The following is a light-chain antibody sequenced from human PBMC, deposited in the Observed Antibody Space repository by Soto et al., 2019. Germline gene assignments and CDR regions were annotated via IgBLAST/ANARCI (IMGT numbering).Light chain of an antibody. CDR3: RSYTSSSTVV. J-gene: IGLJ2*01. CDR2: DVS. CDR1: SSDVGGYNY. Sequence: QSALTQPASVSGSPGQSITISCTGTSSDVGGYNYVSWYQQHPGKAPKLMIYDVSNRPSGVSNRFSGSKSGNTAYLTISGLQDEDEADDYCRSYTSSSTVVFGGGTKLTVL. V-gene: IGLV2-14*01.